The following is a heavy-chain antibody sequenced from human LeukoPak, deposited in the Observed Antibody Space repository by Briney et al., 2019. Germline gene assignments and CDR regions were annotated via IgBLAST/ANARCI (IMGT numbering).Heavy chain of an antibody. CDR3: ARDRNTAMVPYGMDV. Sequence: ASVKVSCKASGYTFTSYAISWVRQAPGQGLEWMGRIIPILGIANYAQKFQGRVTITADKSTSTAYMELSSLRSEDTAVYYCARDRNTAMVPYGMDVWGQGTTVTVSS. J-gene: IGHJ6*02. D-gene: IGHD5-18*01. V-gene: IGHV1-69*04. CDR1: GYTFTSYA. CDR2: IIPILGIA.